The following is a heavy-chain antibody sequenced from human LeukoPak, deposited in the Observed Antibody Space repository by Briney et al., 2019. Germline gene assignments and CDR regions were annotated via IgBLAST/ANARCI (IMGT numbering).Heavy chain of an antibody. Sequence: ASVKVSCKASVYTFTSYGISWVRQAPGQGLEWMGWISAYNGNTNYAQKLQGRVTMTTDTSTSTAYMELRSLRSDDTAVYYCARDRYCSSTSCYKGVYYYMDVWGKGTTVTVSS. D-gene: IGHD2-2*02. CDR3: ARDRYCSSTSCYKGVYYYMDV. CDR1: VYTFTSYG. V-gene: IGHV1-18*01. CDR2: ISAYNGNT. J-gene: IGHJ6*03.